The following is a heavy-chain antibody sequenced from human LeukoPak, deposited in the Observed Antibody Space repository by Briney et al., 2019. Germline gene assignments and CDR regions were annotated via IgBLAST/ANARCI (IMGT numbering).Heavy chain of an antibody. CDR2: IYYSGST. D-gene: IGHD3-22*01. J-gene: IGHJ3*02. CDR1: GGSISSYY. V-gene: IGHV4-59*12. CDR3: ARDQSPYYDSSNDAFDI. Sequence: SETLSLTCTVSGGSISSYYWSWIRQPPGKGLEWIGYIYYSGSTCYNPSLKSRVTISVDTSKNQFSLKLSSVTAADTAVYYCARDQSPYYDSSNDAFDIWGQGTMVTVSS.